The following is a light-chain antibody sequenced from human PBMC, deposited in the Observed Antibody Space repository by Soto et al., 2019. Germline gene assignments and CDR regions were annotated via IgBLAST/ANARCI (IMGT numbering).Light chain of an antibody. V-gene: IGLV2-14*01. J-gene: IGLJ1*01. CDR3: SSHTSSSTLYV. Sequence: QSALTQPASVSGSPGQSITISCTGTSSDVGGYNYVSWYQQHPGKAPKLMIYEVNNRPSGVSDRFSGSKSANTASLTISGLQAEDEADYYCSSHTSSSTLYVFGPGTKLTVL. CDR1: SSDVGGYNY. CDR2: EVN.